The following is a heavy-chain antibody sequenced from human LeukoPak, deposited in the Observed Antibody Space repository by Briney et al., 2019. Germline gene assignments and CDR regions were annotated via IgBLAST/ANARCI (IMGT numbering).Heavy chain of an antibody. J-gene: IGHJ4*02. Sequence: SETLSLTCNVSGVSISDCRYYWTWIRQRPGKGLEWIGYKYCSGSAKYNPSLQSRLTISIDTPKNHFSLHLSSVTAADTAVYYCARDRVGSGWPRPWYFEFWGQGTLITVSS. CDR2: KYCSGSA. D-gene: IGHD6-19*01. CDR3: ARDRVGSGWPRPWYFEF. CDR1: GVSISDCRYY. V-gene: IGHV4-31*03.